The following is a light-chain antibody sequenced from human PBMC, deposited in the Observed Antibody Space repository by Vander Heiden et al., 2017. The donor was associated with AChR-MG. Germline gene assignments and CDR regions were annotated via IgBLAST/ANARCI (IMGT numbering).Light chain of an antibody. CDR3: ASYTTSSLL. Sequence: QSPLTPPASVPGSPGPSITISCTETSSDVGPYYHVPWYPPHTGKAPKLMSYNVSNRPSGVSNRFSGSKSGNPASLSISGLQAEDESDDYCASYTTSSLLFGGGTKLTVL. J-gene: IGLJ3*02. CDR2: NVS. CDR1: SSDVGPYYH. V-gene: IGLV2-14*01.